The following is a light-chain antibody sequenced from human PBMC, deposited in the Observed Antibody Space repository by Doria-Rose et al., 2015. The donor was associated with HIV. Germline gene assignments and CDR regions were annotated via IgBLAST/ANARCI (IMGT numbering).Light chain of an antibody. CDR3: QQYSQWPPYT. CDR2: RAS. J-gene: IGKJ2*01. Sequence: TQSPATLSVSPGERATLSCRASRGIGSDLAWYQQKPGQVPRLLIYRASIRATGIPPRFTGGGSGTEFTLTISSLQSEDFAVYFCQQYSQWPPYTFGQGTKLEVK. V-gene: IGKV3-15*01. CDR1: RGIGSD.